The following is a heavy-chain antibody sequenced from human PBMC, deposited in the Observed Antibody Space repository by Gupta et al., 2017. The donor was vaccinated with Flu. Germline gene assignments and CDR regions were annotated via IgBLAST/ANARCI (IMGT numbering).Heavy chain of an antibody. D-gene: IGHD2-8*02. J-gene: IGHJ4*02. CDR1: GFTFSSYE. CDR2: ISSSGSTI. Sequence: DVQLVESGGGLVQPGGSLRLSCAVSGFTFSSYEMDWVRQAPGKGLEWVSYISSSGSTIYYADSVKGRFTISRKNAKNALFLQMKRLRAEETAVYYCARGGYSTEWDDFHFGGQGTMVTVSS. CDR3: ARGGYSTEWDDFHF. V-gene: IGHV3-48*03.